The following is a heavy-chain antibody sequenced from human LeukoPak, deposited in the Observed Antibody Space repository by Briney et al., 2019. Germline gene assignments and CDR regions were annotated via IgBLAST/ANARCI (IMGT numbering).Heavy chain of an antibody. CDR1: GLAFSAYK. Sequence: GGSLRLSCAASGLAFSAYKMHWVRQAPRKGLVWVSRISTDGYTTDYADFVQGRFTASRDNTKNTWSLEMNSLRAEDTAVYYCVVGGSPGYWGQGTRVTVSS. D-gene: IGHD2-15*01. CDR3: VVGGSPGY. J-gene: IGHJ4*02. V-gene: IGHV3-74*01. CDR2: ISTDGYTT.